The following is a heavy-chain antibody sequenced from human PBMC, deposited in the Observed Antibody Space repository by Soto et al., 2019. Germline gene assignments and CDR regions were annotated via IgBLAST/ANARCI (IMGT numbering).Heavy chain of an antibody. J-gene: IGHJ4*02. CDR3: ARDVPGFTMVRGVINPYDY. CDR1: GYTFTDHS. V-gene: IGHV1-3*01. CDR2: INAGNGNT. D-gene: IGHD3-10*01. Sequence: ASVKVSCKASGYTFTDHSMHWVRQAPGQRLEWMGWINAGNGNTKYSQKFQGRVTITRDTSASTAYMELSSLRSEDTAVYYCARDVPGFTMVRGVINPYDYWGQGTLVTVSS.